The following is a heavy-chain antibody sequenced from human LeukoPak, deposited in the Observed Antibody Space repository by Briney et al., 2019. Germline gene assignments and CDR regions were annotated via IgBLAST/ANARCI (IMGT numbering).Heavy chain of an antibody. J-gene: IGHJ5*02. D-gene: IGHD3-9*01. CDR3: AKDGDLTGYYNWFDP. Sequence: GGSLRLSCTAPGFTFSSYAIHWIRQAPGKGLEWVALVWHDGSNRYYSEAVKGRFTISRDNSKNAVYLQINSLRAEDTAVYYCAKDGDLTGYYNWFDPWGQGTLVTVSS. V-gene: IGHV3-30*02. CDR1: GFTFSSYA. CDR2: VWHDGSNR.